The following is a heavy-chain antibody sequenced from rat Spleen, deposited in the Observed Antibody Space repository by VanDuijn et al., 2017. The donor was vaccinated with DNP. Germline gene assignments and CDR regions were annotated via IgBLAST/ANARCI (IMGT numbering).Heavy chain of an antibody. CDR3: ARDNYVTYGAMDP. V-gene: IGHV3-3*01. CDR1: GYSITSNHK. J-gene: IGHJ4*01. D-gene: IGHD1-11*01. CDR2: INNAGST. Sequence: EVQLQESGPGLVKPSQSLSLTCSVTGYSITSNHKWSWIRKFPGNELEWMGYINNAGSTNYNPSLKSRFSITRDTSKNQFFLQVNSLRNEDTATYYCARDNYVTYGAMDPWGQGISVTVSS.